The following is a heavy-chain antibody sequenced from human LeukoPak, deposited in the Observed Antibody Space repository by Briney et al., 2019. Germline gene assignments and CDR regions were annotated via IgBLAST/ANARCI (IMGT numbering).Heavy chain of an antibody. CDR2: INTYTGNP. CDR1: GYTFTSYA. V-gene: IGHV7-4-1*02. J-gene: IGHJ4*02. Sequence: ASVKVSCKASGYTFTSYAMNWVRQAPGQGLEWMGWINTYTGNPTYAQGFTGRFVFSLDTSVSTAYLQISGLKAEDTAVYYCARWDYDSSGYALYYFDYWGQGTLVTVSS. CDR3: ARWDYDSSGYALYYFDY. D-gene: IGHD3-22*01.